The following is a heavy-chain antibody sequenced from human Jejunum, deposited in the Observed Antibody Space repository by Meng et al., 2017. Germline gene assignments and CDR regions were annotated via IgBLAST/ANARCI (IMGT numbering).Heavy chain of an antibody. CDR1: GFTFSSYA. D-gene: IGHD3-16*01. CDR3: VRDAFFGGG. V-gene: IGHV3-30*10. Sequence: QVQLVESGGGVVQPGRSLRLSCAASGFTFSSYAMHWVRQAPGKGLEWVSFISYDGRTKYYTDSAKGRFTVSRDDSENTLFLQMNSLRSEDTAMYYCVRDAFFGGGWGQGTLVTVSS. J-gene: IGHJ4*02. CDR2: ISYDGRTK.